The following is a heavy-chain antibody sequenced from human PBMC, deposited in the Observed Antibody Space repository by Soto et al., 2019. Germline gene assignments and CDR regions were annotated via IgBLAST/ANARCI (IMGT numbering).Heavy chain of an antibody. CDR2: ISYDGSNK. CDR1: GFTFSSYG. CDR3: AKILGAVDAFDI. Sequence: GGSLRLSCAASGFTFSSYGMHWVRQAPGKGLEWVAVISYDGSNKYYADSVKGRFTISRDNSKNTLYLQMNSLRAEDTAVYYCAKILGAVDAFDIWGQGTMVTVSS. J-gene: IGHJ3*02. V-gene: IGHV3-30*18.